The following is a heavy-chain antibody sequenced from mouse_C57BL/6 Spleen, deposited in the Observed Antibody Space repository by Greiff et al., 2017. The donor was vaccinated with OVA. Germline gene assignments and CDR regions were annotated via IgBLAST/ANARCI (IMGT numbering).Heavy chain of an antibody. CDR1: GYSFTGYY. CDR3: ATYDGYFDY. D-gene: IGHD2-3*01. CDR2: INPSTGGT. Sequence: VQLQQPGAELVRPGASVKISCKASGYSFTGYYMNWVKQSPEKSLEWIGEINPSTGGTTYNQKFKAKATLTVDKSSSTAYMQLKSLTSEDSAVYYCATYDGYFDYWGQGTTLTVSS. V-gene: IGHV1-42*01. J-gene: IGHJ2*01.